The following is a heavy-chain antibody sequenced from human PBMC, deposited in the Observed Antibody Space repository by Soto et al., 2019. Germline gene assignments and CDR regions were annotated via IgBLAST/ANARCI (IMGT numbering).Heavy chain of an antibody. CDR3: VRSGYNYNVLDY. V-gene: IGHV3-11*03. J-gene: IGHJ4*02. D-gene: IGHD3-10*02. CDR1: GFSISYHY. Sequence: GGSLRLSCAASGFSISYHYMSWIRQAPGKGLEWVSYSSNSGTFTKYADSVKGRFSISRDNAKNSLYLEINSLRGEDTAIYYCVRSGYNYNVLDYWGQGTPVTVSS. CDR2: SSNSGTFT.